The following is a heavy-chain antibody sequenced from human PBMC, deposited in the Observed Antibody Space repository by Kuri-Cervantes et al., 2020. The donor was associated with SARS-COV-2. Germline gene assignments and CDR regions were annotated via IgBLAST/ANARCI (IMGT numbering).Heavy chain of an antibody. D-gene: IGHD3-3*01. CDR1: GFTFSSYS. J-gene: IGHJ4*02. Sequence: GESLKISCAASGFTFSSYSMNWVRQAPGKGLEWVSYISSSSSTIYYADSVKGRFTISRHNSKNTLYLQMNSLRAEDTAVYYCATDFAIFGVVPPGYWGQGTLVTVSS. V-gene: IGHV3-48*01. CDR3: ATDFAIFGVVPPGY. CDR2: ISSSSSTI.